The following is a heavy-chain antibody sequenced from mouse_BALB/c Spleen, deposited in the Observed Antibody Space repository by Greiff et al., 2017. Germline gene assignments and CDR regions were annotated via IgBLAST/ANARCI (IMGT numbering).Heavy chain of an antibody. J-gene: IGHJ1*01. D-gene: IGHD2-4*01. V-gene: IGHV5-6-5*01. CDR2: ISSGGST. CDR3: ARAGDYDDWYFDV. CDR1: GFTFSSYA. Sequence: DVMLVESGGGLVKPGGSLKLSCAASGFTFSSYAMSWVRQTPEKRLEWVASISSGGSTYYPDSVKGRFTISRDNARNILYLQMSSLRSEDTAMYYCARAGDYDDWYFDVWGAGTTVTVSS.